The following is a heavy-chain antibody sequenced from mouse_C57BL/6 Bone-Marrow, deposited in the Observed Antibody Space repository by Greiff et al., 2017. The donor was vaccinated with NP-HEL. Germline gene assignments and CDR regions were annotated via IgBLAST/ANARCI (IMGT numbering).Heavy chain of an antibody. J-gene: IGHJ3*01. Sequence: EVKLMESGGDLVKPGGSLKLSCAASGFTFSSYGMSWVRQTPDKRLEWVATISSGGSYTYYPDSVKGRFTISRDNAKNTLYLQMSSLKSEDTAMYYCARQGYSCAYWGQGTLVTVSA. D-gene: IGHD2-3*01. CDR2: ISSGGSYT. V-gene: IGHV5-6*01. CDR1: GFTFSSYG. CDR3: ARQGYSCAY.